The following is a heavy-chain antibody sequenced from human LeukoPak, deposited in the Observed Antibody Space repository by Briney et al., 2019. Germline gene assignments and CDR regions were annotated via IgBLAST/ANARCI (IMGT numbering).Heavy chain of an antibody. CDR2: IKQDGSEK. CDR3: ASPRYSYGYDVAGD. D-gene: IGHD5-18*01. V-gene: IGHV3-7*03. Sequence: GSLRLSCAASGFTFSSYWMSWVHQAPGKGLEWVANIKQDGSEKYYVDSVKGRFTISRDNAKNSLYLQMNSLRAEDTAVYYCASPRYSYGYDVAGDWGQGTLVTVSS. J-gene: IGHJ4*02. CDR1: GFTFSSYW.